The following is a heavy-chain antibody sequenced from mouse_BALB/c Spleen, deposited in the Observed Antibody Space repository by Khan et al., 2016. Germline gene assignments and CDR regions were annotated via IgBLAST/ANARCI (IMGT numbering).Heavy chain of an antibody. V-gene: IGHV5-17*02. CDR2: ISSGSTNF. D-gene: IGHD1-1*02. CDR1: GFTFSGFG. CDR3: ARMGWSYAMDY. J-gene: IGHJ4*01. Sequence: EVALVESGGDLVQPGGSRKLSCAASGFTFSGFGMHWVRQAPEKGLEWVAYISSGSTNFYYADTVQGRFTISRDNPKNHLFLQMTSLRSEDTAMYYCARMGWSYAMDYWGQGTSVTVSS.